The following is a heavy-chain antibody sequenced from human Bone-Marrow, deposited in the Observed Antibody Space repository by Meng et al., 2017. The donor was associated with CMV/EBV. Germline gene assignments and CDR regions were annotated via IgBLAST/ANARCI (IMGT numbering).Heavy chain of an antibody. Sequence: SETLSLTCIVSGGSISRSNYYWTWIRQPPGKGLEWIASIYYTGSTYYSPSLKSRLTISVDTSKNQFSLKLSSVTAADTAVYYCARDSAATQTQNYYYYGMDVWGQGTTVTVSS. J-gene: IGHJ6*02. CDR3: ARDSAATQTQNYYYYGMDV. V-gene: IGHV4-39*07. CDR1: GGSISRSNYY. CDR2: IYYTGST. D-gene: IGHD2-15*01.